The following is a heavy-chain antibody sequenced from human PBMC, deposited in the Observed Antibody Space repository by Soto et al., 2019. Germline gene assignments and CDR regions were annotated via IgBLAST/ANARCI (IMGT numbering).Heavy chain of an antibody. Sequence: PGGSLRLSCAASGFTFSSYSMNWVRQAPGKGLEWVSSISSSSSYIYYADSVKGRFTISRDNAKNSLYLQMNSLRAEDTAVYYCARERVVLVPAAIFYYYGMDVWGQGTTVTVSS. CDR1: GFTFSSYS. D-gene: IGHD2-2*01. CDR2: ISSSSSYI. V-gene: IGHV3-21*01. J-gene: IGHJ6*02. CDR3: ARERVVLVPAAIFYYYGMDV.